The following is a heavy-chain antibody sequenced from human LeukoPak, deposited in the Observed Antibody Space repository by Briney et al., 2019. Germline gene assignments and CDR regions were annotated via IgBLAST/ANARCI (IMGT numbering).Heavy chain of an antibody. CDR1: GXSISIDY. CDR3: ARGDGYNEGYFDY. D-gene: IGHD5-24*01. V-gene: IGHV4-59*01. Sequence: SETLSLTCTVSGXSISIDYGSWIRQPPGKGLEWIGYIYYSGSTNYNPSLKSRVTISGDTSKNQFSLKLSSVTAADTAVYYCARGDGYNEGYFDYWGQGTLVTVSS. CDR2: IYYSGST. J-gene: IGHJ4*02.